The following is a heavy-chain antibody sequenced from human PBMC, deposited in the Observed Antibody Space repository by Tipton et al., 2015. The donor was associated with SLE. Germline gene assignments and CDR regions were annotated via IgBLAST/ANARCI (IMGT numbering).Heavy chain of an antibody. CDR2: INRSGST. CDR1: GGSFSGYY. Sequence: LRLSCAVYGGSFSGYYWSWIRQPPGKGLEWIGEINRSGSTNYNPSLKSRVTISVDTSKNQFSLKLSSVTAADTAVYYCARGRYCSSTSCFSRYYYYYMDVWGKGTTVTVSS. V-gene: IGHV4-34*01. CDR3: ARGRYCSSTSCFSRYYYYYMDV. J-gene: IGHJ6*03. D-gene: IGHD2-2*01.